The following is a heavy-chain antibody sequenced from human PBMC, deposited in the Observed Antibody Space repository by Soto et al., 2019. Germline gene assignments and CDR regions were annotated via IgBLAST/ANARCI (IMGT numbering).Heavy chain of an antibody. V-gene: IGHV3-11*01. CDR2: ISSSDSII. CDR3: ARDLGYYDSSGYFDY. D-gene: IGHD3-22*01. CDR1: GFTFSDYY. Sequence: LRLSCAASGFTFSDYYMSWIRQAPGKGLEWVSYISSSDSIIYYADSVKGRFTISRDNAKNSLYLQMNSLRAEDTAVYYCARDLGYYDSSGYFDYWGQGTLVTVSS. J-gene: IGHJ4*02.